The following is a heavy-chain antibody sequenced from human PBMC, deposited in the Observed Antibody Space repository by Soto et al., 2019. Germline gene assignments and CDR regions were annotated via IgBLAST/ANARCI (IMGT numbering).Heavy chain of an antibody. CDR1: GLPFSKAW. Sequence: EVHLVESGGGLVKPGGSLRLSCAASGLPFSKAWMSWVRQAPGKGLEWVGRVKNKGTTDYAAPVKDRFTISRDDSQHIVYLQKDSLKTEDTAVYCCTTDEEDNGNDGDFDYWGQGTLVTVS. D-gene: IGHD1-1*01. CDR3: TTDEEDNGNDGDFDY. J-gene: IGHJ4*02. CDR2: VKNKGTT. V-gene: IGHV3-15*01.